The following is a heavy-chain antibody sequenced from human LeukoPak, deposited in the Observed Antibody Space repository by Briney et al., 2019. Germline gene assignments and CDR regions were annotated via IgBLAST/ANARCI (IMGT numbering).Heavy chain of an antibody. CDR3: ARVSGYHWESFYDY. CDR1: GYTFTSYD. V-gene: IGHV1-8*01. CDR2: MNPNSGNT. Sequence: ASVKVSCKASGYTFTSYDINWVRQAAGQGREWMGWMNPNSGNTGYAQKFQGRVTMTRNTSISTAYMELSSLRSEDTAVYYCARVSGYHWESFYDYWGQGTLVTVSS. J-gene: IGHJ4*02. D-gene: IGHD5-12*01.